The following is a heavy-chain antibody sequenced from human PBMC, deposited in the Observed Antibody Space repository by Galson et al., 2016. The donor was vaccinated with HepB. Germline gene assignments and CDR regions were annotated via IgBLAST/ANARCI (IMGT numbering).Heavy chain of an antibody. CDR1: GYTFSDYY. CDR2: VNPDTGDT. D-gene: IGHD3-16*01. J-gene: IGHJ4*02. Sequence: SCKASGYTFSDYYVHWVRQAPGQGLEWMGCVNPDTGDTTYGDKSQGRVTLTRDRSINTAFLELRSLRSDDTAIYYCARPYYSSASYDRFDFWGQGSLVTVS. V-gene: IGHV1-2*02. CDR3: ARPYYSSASYDRFDF.